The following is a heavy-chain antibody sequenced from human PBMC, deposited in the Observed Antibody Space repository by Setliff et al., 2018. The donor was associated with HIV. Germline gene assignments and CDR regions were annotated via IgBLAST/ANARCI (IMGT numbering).Heavy chain of an antibody. CDR2: IDPEDGET. Sequence: EASVKVSCKASGYTFTDYYIHWVQQAPGKGLEWMGHIDPEDGETIYADNFQGRVTMTADRSTNTAYMELGSLRSEDTAVYYCASFVFRDSTDEYYRPPGDHPLYYFDYWAQGTLVTV. V-gene: IGHV1-69-2*01. J-gene: IGHJ4*02. CDR1: GYTFTDYY. CDR3: ASFVFRDSTDEYYRPPGDHPLYYFDY. D-gene: IGHD3-10*01.